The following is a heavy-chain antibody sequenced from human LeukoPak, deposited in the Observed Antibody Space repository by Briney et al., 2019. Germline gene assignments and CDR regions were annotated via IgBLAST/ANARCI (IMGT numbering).Heavy chain of an antibody. J-gene: IGHJ6*03. CDR2: INHSGST. V-gene: IGHV4-34*01. Sequence: KPSETLSLTCAVYGGSFSGYYWSWIRQPPGKGLEWIGEINHSGSTNYNPSLKSRVTISVDTSKNQFSLKLSSVTAADTAVYYCARGYIVVVPAALQYYYYYMDVWGKGTTVTVSS. CDR1: GGSFSGYY. CDR3: ARGYIVVVPAALQYYYYYMDV. D-gene: IGHD2-2*01.